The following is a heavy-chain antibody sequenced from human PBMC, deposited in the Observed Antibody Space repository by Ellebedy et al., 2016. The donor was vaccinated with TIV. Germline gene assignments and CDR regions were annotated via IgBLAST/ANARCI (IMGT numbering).Heavy chain of an antibody. D-gene: IGHD2-2*01. Sequence: GGSLRLSXAASGFTFSSYAMSWVRQAPGKGLEWVSAISGSGSTIYYADSVKGRFTISRDNAKNSLYLQMNSLRAEDTAVYYCARERYQLDYWGQGTLVTVSS. V-gene: IGHV3-23*01. CDR2: ISGSGSTI. CDR3: ARERYQLDY. J-gene: IGHJ4*02. CDR1: GFTFSSYA.